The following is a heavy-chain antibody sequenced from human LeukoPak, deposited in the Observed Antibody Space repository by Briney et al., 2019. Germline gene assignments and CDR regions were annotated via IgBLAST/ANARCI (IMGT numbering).Heavy chain of an antibody. D-gene: IGHD2-2*02. Sequence: VRSLRLSRAASGFTFSSYGMHWVRQAPGKGLEWVAVISYDGSNKYYADSVEGRFTISRDNSKNTLYLQMNSLRAEDTAVYYCAKVLGYCSSTSCYIRTAYYGMDVWGQGTTVTVSS. CDR3: AKVLGYCSSTSCYIRTAYYGMDV. V-gene: IGHV3-30*18. CDR2: ISYDGSNK. J-gene: IGHJ6*02. CDR1: GFTFSSYG.